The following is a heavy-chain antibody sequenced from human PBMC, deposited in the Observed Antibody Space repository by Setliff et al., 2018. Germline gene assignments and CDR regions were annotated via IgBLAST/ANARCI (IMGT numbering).Heavy chain of an antibody. D-gene: IGHD2-15*01. CDR3: AKGNLGYCSGGICYPFDY. CDR2: ITGNGGST. CDR1: GFTLSSYA. Sequence: GSLRLSCAASGFTLSSYAMIWVRQAPGKGLEWVSAITGNGGSTYYADSVKGRFTISRDNSKNSLYLEMYSLRAEDTAVYYCAKGNLGYCSGGICYPFDYWGQGSLVTVSS. V-gene: IGHV3-23*01. J-gene: IGHJ4*02.